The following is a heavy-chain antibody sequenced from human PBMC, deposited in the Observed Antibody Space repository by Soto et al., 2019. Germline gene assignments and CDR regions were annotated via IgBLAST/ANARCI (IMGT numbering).Heavy chain of an antibody. D-gene: IGHD3-3*01. V-gene: IGHV4-59*01. CDR1: CGSISSYY. CDR3: ASRVRFSAYYYGMDV. CDR2: IYYSGST. Sequence: ETLSLTCTVSCGSISSYYWSWILQPPGKGLEWIGYIYYSGSTNYNPSLKSRVTISVDTSKNQFSLKLSSVTAADTAVYYCASRVRFSAYYYGMDVWGQGTTVTVSS. J-gene: IGHJ6*02.